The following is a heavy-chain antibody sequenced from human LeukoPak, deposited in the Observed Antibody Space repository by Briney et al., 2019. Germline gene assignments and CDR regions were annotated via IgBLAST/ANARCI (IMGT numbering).Heavy chain of an antibody. Sequence: PGGSLRLSCAASGFTFSSYSMNWVRQAPGKGLEWVSYISSSSSTIYYADSVKGRFTISRDNAKNSLYLQMNSLRAEDTAVYYCASSKRIAVAGTVDYWGQGTLVTVSS. CDR3: ASSKRIAVAGTVDY. D-gene: IGHD6-19*01. CDR1: GFTFSSYS. V-gene: IGHV3-48*01. CDR2: ISSSSSTI. J-gene: IGHJ4*02.